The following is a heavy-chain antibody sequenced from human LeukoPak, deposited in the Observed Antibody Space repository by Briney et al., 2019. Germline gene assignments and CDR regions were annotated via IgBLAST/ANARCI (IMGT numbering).Heavy chain of an antibody. D-gene: IGHD1-1*01. V-gene: IGHV4-30-4*01. CDR2: IYYSGST. J-gene: IGHJ5*02. CDR1: GGSISSGDYY. Sequence: SQTLSLTCTVSGGSISSGDYYWSWIRQPPGKGLEWIGYIYYSGSTYYNPSLKSRVTISVDTSKNQFSLKLNSVTPEDTAVYYCARGLGVQLEGNWFDPWGQGTLVTVSS. CDR3: ARGLGVQLEGNWFDP.